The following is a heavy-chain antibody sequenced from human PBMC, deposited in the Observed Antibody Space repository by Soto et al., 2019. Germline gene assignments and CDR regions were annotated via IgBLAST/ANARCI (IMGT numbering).Heavy chain of an antibody. CDR3: ARAMGVDSSGYYFGFDYYYYGMDV. D-gene: IGHD3-22*01. Sequence: LRLSCAASGFTFSDYYMSWIRQPPGKGLEWIGYIYYSGSTYYNPSLKSRVTISVDTSKNQFSLKLSSVTAADTAVYYCARAMGVDSSGYYFGFDYYYYGMDVWGQGTTVTVSS. CDR2: IYYSGST. CDR1: GFTFSDYY. J-gene: IGHJ6*02. V-gene: IGHV4-30-4*08.